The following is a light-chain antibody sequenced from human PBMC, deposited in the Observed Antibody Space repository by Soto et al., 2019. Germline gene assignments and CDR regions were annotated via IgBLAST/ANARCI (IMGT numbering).Light chain of an antibody. CDR1: QALSNY. V-gene: IGKV1-9*01. CDR2: SAS. J-gene: IGKJ4*01. Sequence: DIQLTESASVLSASVGNTVTITCGASQALSNYLAWYQQKPGKAPDLLIYSASTLQSGVPSRFSGSGSETEFSLTIRALKTEDFATYDCQQLGRYTLTFGGGTKVDIK. CDR3: QQLGRYTLT.